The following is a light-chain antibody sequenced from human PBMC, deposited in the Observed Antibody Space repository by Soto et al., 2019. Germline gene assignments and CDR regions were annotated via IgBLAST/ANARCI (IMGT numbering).Light chain of an antibody. V-gene: IGKV3-20*01. Sequence: EIVLTQSPCTLSLSPGERATLSCRASQNVGGRFLAWYQRKPGQAPRLLINVASNRATVIPDRFSGSGAGTDFTITIIRLEPEAPAVYYCQQYGTSPIAFGQGTRL. CDR2: VAS. CDR3: QQYGTSPIA. J-gene: IGKJ5*01. CDR1: QNVGGRF.